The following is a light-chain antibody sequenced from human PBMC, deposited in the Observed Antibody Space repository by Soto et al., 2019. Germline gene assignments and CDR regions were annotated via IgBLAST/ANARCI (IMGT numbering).Light chain of an antibody. Sequence: QSVLTQPASVSGSRGQSITISCTGTSSDVGGYNYVSWYQQHPGKAPKLMIYEVSNLPSGVSNRFSGSKAGNTASLTISGLRAEDEADYYCSSYTSSSPDVFGTGTKVTVL. CDR1: SSDVGGYNY. CDR2: EVS. J-gene: IGLJ1*01. V-gene: IGLV2-14*01. CDR3: SSYTSSSPDV.